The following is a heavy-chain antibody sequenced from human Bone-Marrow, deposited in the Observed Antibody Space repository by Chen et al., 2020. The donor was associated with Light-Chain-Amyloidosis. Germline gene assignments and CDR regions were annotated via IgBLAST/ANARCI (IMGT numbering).Heavy chain of an antibody. D-gene: IGHD3-22*01. CDR2: INAGNGKT. V-gene: IGHV1-3*01. CDR3: ASPGTYYYDSSGYYSDYYYGMDV. CDR1: GYTFTSYA. Sequence: QVQLVQSGAEVKKPGASVKVSCKASGYTFTSYAMHWVRQAPGQRLEWMGWINAGNGKTKDSQKFKGRVTITRDTSASTAYMELSSLRSEDTAVYYCASPGTYYYDSSGYYSDYYYGMDVWGQGTTVTVSS. J-gene: IGHJ6*02.